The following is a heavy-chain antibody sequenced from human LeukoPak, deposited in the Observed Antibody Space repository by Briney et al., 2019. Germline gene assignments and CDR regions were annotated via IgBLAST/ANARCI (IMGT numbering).Heavy chain of an antibody. CDR2: ISTSGSTI. J-gene: IGHJ6*04. Sequence: PGGSLRLSCAASGFTFSSYEMNWVRQAPGKGPDWVSYISTSGSTIYYADSVKGRFTISRDNAKNSLYLQMNSLRAEDTAVYYCAELGITMIGGVWGKGTTVTISS. V-gene: IGHV3-48*03. CDR3: AELGITMIGGV. D-gene: IGHD3-10*02. CDR1: GFTFSSYE.